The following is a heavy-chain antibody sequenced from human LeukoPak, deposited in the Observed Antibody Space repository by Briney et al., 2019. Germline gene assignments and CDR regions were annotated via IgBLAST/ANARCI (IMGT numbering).Heavy chain of an antibody. CDR2: VKQDGSEK. D-gene: IGHD3-3*01. V-gene: IGHV3-7*01. CDR1: GFTFSSYW. Sequence: GGSLRLSCAASGFTFSSYWMSWVRQAPGKGLEWVANVKQDGSEKYYVDSVKGRFTISRDNAKNSLYLQMNSLRAEDTAVYYCARAGAYYDFWSGYSNYGMDVWGQGTTVTVSS. CDR3: ARAGAYYDFWSGYSNYGMDV. J-gene: IGHJ6*02.